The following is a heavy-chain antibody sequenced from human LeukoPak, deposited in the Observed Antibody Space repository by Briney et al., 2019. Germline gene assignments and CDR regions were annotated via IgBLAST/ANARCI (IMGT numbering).Heavy chain of an antibody. CDR1: GGSFSGYY. J-gene: IGHJ5*02. CDR3: ARHCSGGSCGWFDP. V-gene: IGHV4-34*01. CDR2: INHSGST. Sequence: SETLSLTCAVYGGSFSGYYWSWIRQPPGKGLEWIGEINHSGSTNYNPSLKSRVTMSVDTSKNQFSLKLSSVTAADTAVYYCARHCSGGSCGWFDPWGQGTLVTVSS. D-gene: IGHD2-15*01.